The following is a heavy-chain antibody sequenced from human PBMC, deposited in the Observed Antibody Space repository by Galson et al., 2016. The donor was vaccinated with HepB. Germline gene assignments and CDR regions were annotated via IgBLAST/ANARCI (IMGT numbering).Heavy chain of an antibody. V-gene: IGHV3-30*03. J-gene: IGHJ6*02. Sequence: SLRLSCAASGFIFSDFGMHWVRQAPGKGLEWVAVISFDGSNKYYAASVKGRFTISRDNSKNTVYLQMNSLRPEDTAVFYCARDMARGRYYYYGMDVWGQGTTVTVSS. D-gene: IGHD3-10*01. CDR1: GFIFSDFG. CDR2: ISFDGSNK. CDR3: ARDMARGRYYYYGMDV.